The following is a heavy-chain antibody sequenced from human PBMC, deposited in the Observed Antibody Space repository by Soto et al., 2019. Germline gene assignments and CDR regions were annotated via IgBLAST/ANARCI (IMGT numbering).Heavy chain of an antibody. D-gene: IGHD4-4*01. J-gene: IGHJ4*02. CDR1: GFTFSSYG. Sequence: QVQLVESGGGLVQPGRSLRLSCAASGFTFSSYGMHWVRQAPGKGLEWVAVIWCDGSNKYYADSVKGRFTISRDNSKNTLYLQVNSLRAEDTAVYYCARDSQGRYDNSVAYWGQGTLVTVSS. CDR3: ARDSQGRYDNSVAY. V-gene: IGHV3-33*01. CDR2: IWCDGSNK.